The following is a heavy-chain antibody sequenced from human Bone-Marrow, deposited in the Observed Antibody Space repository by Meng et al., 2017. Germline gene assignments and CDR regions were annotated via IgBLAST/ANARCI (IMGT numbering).Heavy chain of an antibody. Sequence: GGAGGDSGKAGGPPRLSCVASGFRVTDAWMSWVRQAPGKGLEWVGRINSNRDGGTTDYAAPVKGRFTISRDDSKNTLYLQMNSLITEDTGVYFCATGAAAADHWGQGTLVTVSS. CDR2: INSNRDGGTT. CDR1: GFRVTDAW. D-gene: IGHD6-13*01. CDR3: ATGAAAADH. J-gene: IGHJ4*02. V-gene: IGHV3-15*01.